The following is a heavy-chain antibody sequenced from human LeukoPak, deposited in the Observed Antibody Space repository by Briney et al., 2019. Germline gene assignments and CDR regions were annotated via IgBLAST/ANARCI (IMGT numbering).Heavy chain of an antibody. J-gene: IGHJ4*02. D-gene: IGHD5-18*01. Sequence: GRSLRLSCAASGFTFSSYWMSWVRQAQGKGLEWVANIKQDGSEKYYVDSVKGRLTISRDNAKNSLYLQMNSLRAEDTAVYYCARDEENDGYGSIDYWGQGTLVTVS. CDR2: IKQDGSEK. CDR1: GFTFSSYW. V-gene: IGHV3-7*05. CDR3: ARDEENDGYGSIDY.